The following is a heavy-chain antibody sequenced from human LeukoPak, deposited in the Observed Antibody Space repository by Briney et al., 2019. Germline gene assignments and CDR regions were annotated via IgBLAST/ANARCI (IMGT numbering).Heavy chain of an antibody. Sequence: PGGSLRLSCAASGFTVSSNYMSWVRQAPGKGLEWVSIIYSGGSTYCADSVKGRFTISRDNSKNTLYLQMNSLRAEDTAVYFCVRVGYSYGYGDWNHFDYWGQGTLVTVSS. D-gene: IGHD5-18*01. CDR3: VRVGYSYGYGDWNHFDY. V-gene: IGHV3-66*02. CDR1: GFTVSSNY. J-gene: IGHJ4*02. CDR2: IYSGGST.